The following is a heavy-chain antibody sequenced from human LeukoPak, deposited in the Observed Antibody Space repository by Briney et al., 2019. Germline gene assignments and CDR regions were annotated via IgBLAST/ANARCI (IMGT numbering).Heavy chain of an antibody. V-gene: IGHV3-30-3*01. J-gene: IGHJ6*02. D-gene: IGHD2-2*01. Sequence: GRSLRLSCSASGFTFSRYAMHWVRQAPGKGLEWVAVVPSDGSNKYYTDSVKGRFTISRDNAKNSLYLQMNSLRAEDTAVYYCARDPRCSSMSCYRSSFYGMDVWGQGTTVTVSS. CDR1: GFTFSRYA. CDR2: VPSDGSNK. CDR3: ARDPRCSSMSCYRSSFYGMDV.